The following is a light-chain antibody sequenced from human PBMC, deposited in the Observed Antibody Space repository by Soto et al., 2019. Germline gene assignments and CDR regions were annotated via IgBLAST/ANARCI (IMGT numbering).Light chain of an antibody. J-gene: IGKJ1*01. CDR3: QQYNSYSRTWT. CDR1: QSISSW. V-gene: IGKV1-5*03. Sequence: DIQMTQSPSTLSASVGDRVTITCRASQSISSWLAWYQQKPGKAPKLLIYKASSLESGVPSRFSGSGSGTEFTLTISSLQPDDSATYYCQQYNSYSRTWTFGQGTKVEIK. CDR2: KAS.